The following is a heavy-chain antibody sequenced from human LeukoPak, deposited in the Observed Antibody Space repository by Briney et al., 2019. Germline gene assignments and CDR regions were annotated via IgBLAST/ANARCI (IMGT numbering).Heavy chain of an antibody. J-gene: IGHJ4*02. Sequence: GGSLRLSCTASGFNFNDYWMTWVRQAPGKGLEWVANINQGGAMTDYVDSLRGRFSISRDNAKRSLYLQMTTLRAEDTAVYYCARAPSGFGGRYYLDSWGQGALVTVSS. CDR1: GFNFNDYW. CDR3: ARAPSGFGGRYYLDS. V-gene: IGHV3-7*01. CDR2: INQGGAMT. D-gene: IGHD3-22*01.